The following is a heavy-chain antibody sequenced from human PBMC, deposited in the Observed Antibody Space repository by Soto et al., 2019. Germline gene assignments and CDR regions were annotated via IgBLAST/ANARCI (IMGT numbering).Heavy chain of an antibody. CDR3: ARDPASDYDFWSGPVGGMDV. J-gene: IGHJ6*02. V-gene: IGHV6-1*01. Sequence: SQTLSLTCAISGDSVSSNSAAWNWIRQSPSRGLEWLGRTYYRSKWYNDYAVSVKSRITINPDTSKNQFSLQLNSVTPEDTAVYYCARDPASDYDFWSGPVGGMDVWGQGTTVTVSS. CDR2: TYYRSKWYN. D-gene: IGHD3-3*01. CDR1: GDSVSSNSAA.